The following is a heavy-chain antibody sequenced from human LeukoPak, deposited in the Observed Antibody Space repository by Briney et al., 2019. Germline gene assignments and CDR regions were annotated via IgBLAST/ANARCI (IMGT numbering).Heavy chain of an antibody. CDR2: INHSGGT. V-gene: IGHV4-34*01. Sequence: SETLSLTCAVYGGSFSGYYWSWIRQSPGKGLEWIGEINHSGGTNYNPSLKSRVTISVDTSKNQFSLKLNSVTAADTAVYYCARRIAVAGTPPFDPWGQGTLVTVSS. CDR3: ARRIAVAGTPPFDP. J-gene: IGHJ5*02. D-gene: IGHD6-19*01. CDR1: GGSFSGYY.